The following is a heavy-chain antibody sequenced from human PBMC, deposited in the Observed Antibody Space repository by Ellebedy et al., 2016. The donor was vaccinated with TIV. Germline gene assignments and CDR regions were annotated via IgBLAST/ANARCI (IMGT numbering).Heavy chain of an antibody. D-gene: IGHD1-14*01. CDR3: ARERRSGIFDP. Sequence: GESLKISCAASGFTLSSSDMHWVRQTPGKGLEWLSHDATDGYQKYYADSVKGRFTISRDNSKNTLYLQMNSLRAEDTAVYYFARERRSGIFDPWGQGTLVTVSS. J-gene: IGHJ5*02. V-gene: IGHV3-30*03. CDR1: GFTLSSSD. CDR2: DATDGYQK.